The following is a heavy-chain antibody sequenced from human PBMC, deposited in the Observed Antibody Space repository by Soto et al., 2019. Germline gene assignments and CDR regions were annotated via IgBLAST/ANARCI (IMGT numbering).Heavy chain of an antibody. V-gene: IGHV1-69*02. CDR1: GGTFSSYT. CDR2: IIPILGIA. J-gene: IGHJ4*02. Sequence: SVKVSCKASGGTFSSYTISWVRQAPGQGLEWMGRIIPILGIANYAQKFQGRVTITADKSTSTAYMELSSLRSEDTAVYYCARADDYGDASFDYWGQGTLVTVAS. CDR3: ARADDYGDASFDY. D-gene: IGHD4-17*01.